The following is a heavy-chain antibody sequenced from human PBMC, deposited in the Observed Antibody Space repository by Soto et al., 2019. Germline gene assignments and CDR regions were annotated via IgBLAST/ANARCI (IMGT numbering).Heavy chain of an antibody. CDR2: INAGNGNT. Sequence: QVQLVQSGAEEKKPGASVKVSCKASGYTLTSYAMHWVRQAPGQRLEWMGWINAGNGNTKYSQKFQERVTITRDTSASTAYMELTSLRSEVTAVYYWARVGPPADPLGQGTLVTCSS. CDR3: ARVGPPADP. J-gene: IGHJ5*02. CDR1: GYTLTSYA. V-gene: IGHV1-3*05.